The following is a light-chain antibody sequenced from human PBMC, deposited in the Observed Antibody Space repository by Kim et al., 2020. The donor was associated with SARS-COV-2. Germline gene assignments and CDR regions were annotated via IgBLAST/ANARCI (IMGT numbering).Light chain of an antibody. J-gene: IGKJ2*01. CDR3: QQYYNYPHT. V-gene: IGKV1-16*02. CDR1: QGISNY. CDR2: SAS. Sequence: ASVRDRVTITCRASQGISNYLAWFQQKPGKAPKSLIHSASSVQSGVPSKFIGSGSGTYFTLTINGLQPDDFATYYCQQYYNYPHTFGQGTKLEI.